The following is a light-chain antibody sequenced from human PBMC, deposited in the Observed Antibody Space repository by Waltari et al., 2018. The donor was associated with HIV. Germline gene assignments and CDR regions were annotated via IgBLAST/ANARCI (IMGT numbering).Light chain of an antibody. V-gene: IGLV1-40*01. Sequence: QSVLTQPPSVSGAPGQRATLSRTGSNSNIGPHDLPWSQQFPGTAPQLLIYITNSRPSGVPDRFSGSKSGTSASLAISGLQAEDEADYFCQSSDSTLSGSVFGGGTKLTVL. CDR3: QSSDSTLSGSV. J-gene: IGLJ2*01. CDR2: ITN. CDR1: NSNIGPHD.